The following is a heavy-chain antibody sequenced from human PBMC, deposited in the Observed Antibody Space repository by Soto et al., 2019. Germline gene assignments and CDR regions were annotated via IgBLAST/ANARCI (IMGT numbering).Heavy chain of an antibody. CDR1: GFTFSDHY. V-gene: IGHV3-11*05. CDR2: ISPGGSYT. D-gene: IGHD2-21*01. CDR3: FRGGGGGVFDH. J-gene: IGHJ4*02. Sequence: QVQLVESGGGLVKSGGSLRLSCATSGFTFSDHYMSWIRQARGKGLEFISYISPGGSYTNYGDSVKGRYTISRDNAKNSLFLQVNTRRDEDTAVDYYFRGGGGGVFDHWGQGNSVTVSS.